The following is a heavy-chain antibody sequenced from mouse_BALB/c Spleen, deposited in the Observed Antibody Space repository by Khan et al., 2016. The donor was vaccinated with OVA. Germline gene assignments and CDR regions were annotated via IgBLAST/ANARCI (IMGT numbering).Heavy chain of an antibody. J-gene: IGHJ2*01. D-gene: IGHD1-2*01. Sequence: EVQLQESGPGLVKPSQSLSLTCTVTGYSITSGYGWNWIRQFPGNKLEWMGYISYSGSTNYNPSLKSRISITRDTSKNQCFLQLNSVTTEDTATYYCARTARIKYWGQGPTLTVSS. CDR1: GYSITSGYG. CDR3: ARTARIKY. CDR2: ISYSGST. V-gene: IGHV3-2*02.